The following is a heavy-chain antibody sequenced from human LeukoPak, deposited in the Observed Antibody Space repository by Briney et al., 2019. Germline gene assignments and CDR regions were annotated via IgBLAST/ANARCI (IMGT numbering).Heavy chain of an antibody. Sequence: GGSLRLSCAASGFTVSSNYMSWVRQAPGKGLEWVSVIYSGGSTYYADSVKGRLTISRDNSKNTLYLQMNSLRAEDTAVYYCAGGSYYYDSSASHDAFDIWGQGTMVTVSS. V-gene: IGHV3-53*01. CDR1: GFTVSSNY. CDR3: AGGSYYYDSSASHDAFDI. CDR2: IYSGGST. D-gene: IGHD3-22*01. J-gene: IGHJ3*02.